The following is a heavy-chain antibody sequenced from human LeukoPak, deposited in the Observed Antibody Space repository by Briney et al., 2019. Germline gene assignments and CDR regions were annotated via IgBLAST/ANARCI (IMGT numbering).Heavy chain of an antibody. CDR2: INHSGST. J-gene: IGHJ4*02. D-gene: IGHD3-22*01. CDR3: ARGPLITMIVVVTYFDY. CDR1: GGSFGGYY. Sequence: SETLSLTCAVYGGSFGGYYWSWIRQPPGKGLEWIGEINHSGSTNYNPSLKSRVTISVDTSKNQFSLKLSSVTAADTAVYYCARGPLITMIVVVTYFDYWGQGTLVTVSS. V-gene: IGHV4-34*01.